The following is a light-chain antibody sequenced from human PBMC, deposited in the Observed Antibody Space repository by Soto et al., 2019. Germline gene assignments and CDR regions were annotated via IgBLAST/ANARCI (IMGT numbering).Light chain of an antibody. CDR2: GAS. Sequence: DIETTQSPSSLSASVGDTVTITCRASQGIKSYLNWYQQKPRKAPKLLIYGASSLQSGVPSRFSGSGSGTDFTLTISSLQPEDYATYYCQQSYSTPPLTFGGGTKVEIK. CDR1: QGIKSY. J-gene: IGKJ4*01. V-gene: IGKV1-39*01. CDR3: QQSYSTPPLT.